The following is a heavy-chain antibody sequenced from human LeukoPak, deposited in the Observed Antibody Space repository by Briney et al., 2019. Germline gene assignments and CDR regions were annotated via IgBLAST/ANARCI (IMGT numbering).Heavy chain of an antibody. CDR2: IYHSGST. CDR1: GGSISSYY. D-gene: IGHD3-22*01. J-gene: IGHJ3*02. Sequence: KTSETVSLTCTVSGGSISSYYWSWIRQPPGKGLEWIGYIYHSGSTNYNPSLKSRVTISVDRSKNHLSLKLSSVTAADTAVYYCARDVYYYDSSHSRAFDIWGQGTMVTVSS. CDR3: ARDVYYYDSSHSRAFDI. V-gene: IGHV4-59*01.